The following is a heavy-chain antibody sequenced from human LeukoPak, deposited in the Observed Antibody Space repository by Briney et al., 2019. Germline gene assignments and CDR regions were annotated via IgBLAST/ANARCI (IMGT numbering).Heavy chain of an antibody. V-gene: IGHV4-4*07. CDR1: VVPGASISTSY. CDR3: ARDLYDWGYFDY. CDR2: IYVSGTT. D-gene: IGHD5/OR15-5a*01. J-gene: IGHJ4*03. Sequence: SETLSLTCTVPVVPGASISTSYWSWIRQPAGKGLEWIGRIYVSGTTNFNPSLKSRITMSVDTSKNQFSLKLRSVTAADTAVYYWARDLYDWGYFDYWGQGVLVTVSS.